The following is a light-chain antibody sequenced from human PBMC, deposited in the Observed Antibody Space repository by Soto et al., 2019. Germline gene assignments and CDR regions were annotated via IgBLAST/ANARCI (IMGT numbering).Light chain of an antibody. CDR1: SSDVGGYNY. J-gene: IGLJ3*02. CDR3: SSYTGSNIV. CDR2: EVS. V-gene: IGLV2-14*01. Sequence: QSALTQPASVSGSPGQSITISCTGTSSDVGGYNYVSWYQQHPGNAPKFMIYEVSNRPSGVSSRFSGSKSGNTASLTISGLQAEDEADYYCSSYTGSNIVFGVGTKLTVL.